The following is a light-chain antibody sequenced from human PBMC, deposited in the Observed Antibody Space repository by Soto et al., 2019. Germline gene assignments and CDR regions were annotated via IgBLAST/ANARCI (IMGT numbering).Light chain of an antibody. CDR1: QSIRSF. J-gene: IGKJ4*01. CDR3: RQANSFPLT. V-gene: IGKV1-12*01. CDR2: AAS. Sequence: DIQINQSPSTLSASVGDRATITSRASQSIRSFLNWYRQTPGKAPKIXIFAASRLQSGVPSLFSGSGAGTDFTRTISSLQYEDVTTAYCRQANSFPLTFGGGTKVDI.